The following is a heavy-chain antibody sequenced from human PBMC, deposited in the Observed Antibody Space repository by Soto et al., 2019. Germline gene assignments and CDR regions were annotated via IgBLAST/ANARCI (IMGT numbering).Heavy chain of an antibody. D-gene: IGHD5-12*01. CDR3: AADERGYSGYEGDFDY. V-gene: IGHV1-58*01. CDR1: GFTFTSSA. J-gene: IGHJ4*02. Sequence: ASVKVSCKASGFTFTSSAVQWVRQARGQRLEWIGWIVVGSGNTNYAQKFQERVTITRDMSTSTAYMELSSLRSEDTAVYYCAADERGYSGYEGDFDYWGQGTLVTVSS. CDR2: IVVGSGNT.